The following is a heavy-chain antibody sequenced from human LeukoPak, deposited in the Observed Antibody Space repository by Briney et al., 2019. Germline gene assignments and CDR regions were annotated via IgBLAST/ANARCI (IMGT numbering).Heavy chain of an antibody. Sequence: PGGSLRLSCAASGFTFSSYAMSWVRQAPGKGLEWVSSISGSGGNTFYADSVKGRFTISRDNAKSSLYLHMNSLRAEDTAVYYCAKYQALCFDSWGQGTLVTVPS. J-gene: IGHJ4*02. CDR1: GFTFSSYA. CDR2: ISGSGGNT. V-gene: IGHV3-23*01. D-gene: IGHD2-2*01. CDR3: AKYQALCFDS.